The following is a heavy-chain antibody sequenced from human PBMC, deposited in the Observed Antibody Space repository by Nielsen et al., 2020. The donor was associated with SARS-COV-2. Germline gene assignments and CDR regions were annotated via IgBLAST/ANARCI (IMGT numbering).Heavy chain of an antibody. CDR2: MNPNSGNT. J-gene: IGHJ4*02. Sequence: ASVKVSCKASGYTFTSYDINWVRQATGQGLEWMGWMNPNSGNTGYAQKFQGRVTMTRNTSISTAYMELSSLRSEDTAVYYCARDWGYETTDYYYSYWGQGTLVTVSS. V-gene: IGHV1-8*01. CDR3: ARDWGYETTDYYYSY. D-gene: IGHD2/OR15-2a*01. CDR1: GYTFTSYD.